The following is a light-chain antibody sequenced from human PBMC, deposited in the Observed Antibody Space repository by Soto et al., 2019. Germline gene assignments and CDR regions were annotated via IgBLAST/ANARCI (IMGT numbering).Light chain of an antibody. Sequence: DSQMSKSQYFLSASVGDTATITCRASQSISSYLNWYQQKPGKAPKLLISAASSLQSGVPSRFSGSGSETDFTLTISSLQPEDFATCYCQQSFSTPRVPFGPVTKV. CDR1: QSISSY. V-gene: IGKV1-39*01. CDR2: AAS. J-gene: IGKJ2*01. CDR3: QQSFSTPRVP.